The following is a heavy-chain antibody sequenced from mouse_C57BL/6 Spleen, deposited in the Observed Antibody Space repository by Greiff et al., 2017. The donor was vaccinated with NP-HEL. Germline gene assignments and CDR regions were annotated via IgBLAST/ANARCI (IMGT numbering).Heavy chain of an antibody. D-gene: IGHD2-5*01. V-gene: IGHV7-3*01. CDR3: ARSAYYSNLYYAMDY. CDR2: IRNKANGYTT. J-gene: IGHJ4*01. CDR1: GFTFTDYY. Sequence: EVQGVESGGGLVQPGGSLSLSCAASGFTFTDYYMSWVRQPPGKALEWLGFIRNKANGYTTEYSASVKGRFTISRDNSQSILYLQMNALRAEDSATYYCARSAYYSNLYYAMDYWGQGTSVTVSS.